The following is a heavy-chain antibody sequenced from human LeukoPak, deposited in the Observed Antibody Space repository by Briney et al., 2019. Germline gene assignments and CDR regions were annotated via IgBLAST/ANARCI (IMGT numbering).Heavy chain of an antibody. CDR3: AKGTHYDSSGYLGGY. D-gene: IGHD3-22*01. Sequence: GGSRRLSCAAPGFTFSSYAMSGVRQAPGRGLEWVSAISGSGGSTYYADSVKGRFTISRDNSKNTLYLQMNSLRAEDTAVYYCAKGTHYDSSGYLGGYWGQGTLVTVSS. J-gene: IGHJ4*02. V-gene: IGHV3-23*01. CDR1: GFTFSSYA. CDR2: ISGSGGST.